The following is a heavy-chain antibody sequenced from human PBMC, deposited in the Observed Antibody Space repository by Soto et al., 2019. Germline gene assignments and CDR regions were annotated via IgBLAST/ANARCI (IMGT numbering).Heavy chain of an antibody. D-gene: IGHD2-2*01. CDR2: ISAYNGNT. V-gene: IGHV1-18*01. CDR3: ARDYADNVYCSSTSCLWSPDY. J-gene: IGHJ4*02. CDR1: GYTFTSYG. Sequence: QVQLVQSGAEVKKPGASVKVSCKASGYTFTSYGISWVRQAPGQGLEWMGWISAYNGNTNYAQKLQGRVTMTTDTSTSTAYMELRSLRSDDTAVYYCARDYADNVYCSSTSCLWSPDYWGQGTLVTVSS.